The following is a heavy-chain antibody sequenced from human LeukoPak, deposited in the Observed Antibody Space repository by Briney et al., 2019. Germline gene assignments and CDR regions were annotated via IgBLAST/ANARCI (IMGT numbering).Heavy chain of an antibody. Sequence: ASVKVSCKASGYTFTNYYMHWVRQAPGQGLEWMGRINPNSGGTNYAQKFQGRVTMTRDTSISTAYMELSRLRSDDTAVYYCARDFNSYGTYYYYYGMDVWGQGTTVTVSS. D-gene: IGHD5-18*01. CDR2: INPNSGGT. J-gene: IGHJ6*02. CDR3: ARDFNSYGTYYYYYGMDV. V-gene: IGHV1-2*06. CDR1: GYTFTNYY.